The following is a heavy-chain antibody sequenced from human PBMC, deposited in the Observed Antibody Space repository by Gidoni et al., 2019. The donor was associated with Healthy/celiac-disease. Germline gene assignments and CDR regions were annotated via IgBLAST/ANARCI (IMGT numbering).Heavy chain of an antibody. CDR2: IYYSGST. D-gene: IGHD3-16*02. CDR3: ARQTITFGGVIVIRYYYGMDV. CDR1: GGSISSSSYY. Sequence: QLQLQESGPGLVKPSETLSLTCTVSGGSISSSSYYWGWIRQPPGKGLEWIGSIYYSGSTYYNPSLKSRVTISVDTSKNQFSLKLSSVTAADTAVYYCARQTITFGGVIVIRYYYGMDVWGQGTTVTVSS. J-gene: IGHJ6*02. V-gene: IGHV4-39*01.